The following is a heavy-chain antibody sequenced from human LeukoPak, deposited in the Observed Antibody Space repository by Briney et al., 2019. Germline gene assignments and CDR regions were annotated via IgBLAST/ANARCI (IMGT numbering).Heavy chain of an antibody. CDR3: ARAYGDLAY. D-gene: IGHD4-17*01. J-gene: IGHJ4*02. CDR1: GFTFSSYW. CDR2: IGNTGGDA. Sequence: PGGSLRLSCAASGFTFSSYWMSWVRQAPGKGLEWVSTIGNTGGDAYYADSVKGRFTISRDNSKNTLYLQMNTLRPEDTAVYYCARAYGDLAYWGQGTLVTVSS. V-gene: IGHV3-23*01.